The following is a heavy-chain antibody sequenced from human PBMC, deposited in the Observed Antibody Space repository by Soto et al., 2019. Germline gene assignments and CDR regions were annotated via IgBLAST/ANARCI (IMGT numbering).Heavy chain of an antibody. J-gene: IGHJ4*02. Sequence: GAPVKVSCKASGGPFSSYTISWVRQAPGQGPEWVGRNIPFLCKANYAQKFQGRVTITRDTSASTAYMELSSLRSEDTAVYYCARAAQNSTPLDYWGQGTLVTVSS. CDR2: NIPFLCKA. V-gene: IGHV1-69*08. CDR1: GGPFSSYT. CDR3: ARAAQNSTPLDY. D-gene: IGHD6-13*01.